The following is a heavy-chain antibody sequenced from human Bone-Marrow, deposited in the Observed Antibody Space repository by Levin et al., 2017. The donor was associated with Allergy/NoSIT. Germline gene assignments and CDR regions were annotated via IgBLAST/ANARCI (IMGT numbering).Heavy chain of an antibody. V-gene: IGHV4-30-2*01. CDR3: ARLNLGHFTTTSCYGPHVFDI. CDR2: IYRSERT. D-gene: IGHD2-2*01. J-gene: IGHJ3*02. CDR1: GGSIGSGDYS. Sequence: SETLSLTCTVSGGSIGSGDYSWSWIRQPPGTGLEWIGYIYRSERTNYNPSLTSRVTMSLDRSTNQFSLSLISVTAADTAVYYCARLNLGHFTTTSCYGPHVFDIWGQGTVVTVSS.